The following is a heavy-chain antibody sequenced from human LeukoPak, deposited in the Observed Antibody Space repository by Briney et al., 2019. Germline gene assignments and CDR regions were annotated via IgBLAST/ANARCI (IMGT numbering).Heavy chain of an antibody. Sequence: GGSLRLSCAASGFTLSDYHMNWVRQAPGKGLEWLSSITSISHYIYYAGAVRGRFTISRDNAKNSLYLQMNSLRGEDTAVYYCARSGGPGTYHQLRYNWFDPWGQGTLVTVSS. V-gene: IGHV3-21*01. J-gene: IGHJ5*02. D-gene: IGHD3-10*01. CDR1: GFTLSDYH. CDR3: ARSGGPGTYHQLRYNWFDP. CDR2: ITSISHYI.